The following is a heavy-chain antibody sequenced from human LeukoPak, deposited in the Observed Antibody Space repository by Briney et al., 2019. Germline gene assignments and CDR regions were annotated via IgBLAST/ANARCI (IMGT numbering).Heavy chain of an antibody. V-gene: IGHV1-69*13. D-gene: IGHD6-19*01. CDR3: ARDDRPYSSGDY. CDR1: GGTFSSYA. J-gene: IGHJ4*02. CDR2: IIPIFGTA. Sequence: ASVKVSCKASGGTFSSYAISWVRQAPGQGLEWMGGIIPIFGTANYAQEFQGRVTITADESTSTAYMELSSLRSEDTAVYYCARDDRPYSSGDYWGQGTLVTVSS.